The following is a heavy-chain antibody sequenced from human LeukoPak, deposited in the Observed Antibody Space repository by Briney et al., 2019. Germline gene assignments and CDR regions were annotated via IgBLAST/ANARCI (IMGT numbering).Heavy chain of an antibody. CDR1: GYTFTSYG. V-gene: IGHV1-18*01. CDR3: ASTTPNSSAGYYYYYMGV. CDR2: ISAYNGNT. Sequence: ASVKVSCKASGYTFTSYGISWVRQSPGQGLEWMGWISAYNGNTNYAQKLQGRVTMTTDTSTSTAYMELRSLRSDDTAVYYCASTTPNSSAGYYYYYMGVWGKGTTVTVSS. D-gene: IGHD1-14*01. J-gene: IGHJ6*03.